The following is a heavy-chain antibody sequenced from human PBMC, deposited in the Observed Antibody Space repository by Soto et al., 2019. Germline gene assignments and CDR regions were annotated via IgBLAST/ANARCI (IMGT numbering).Heavy chain of an antibody. D-gene: IGHD5-12*01. CDR1: GGTFSSYA. V-gene: IGHV1-69*13. CDR3: ARGGEEMNWFDP. CDR2: IIPIFGTA. J-gene: IGHJ5*02. Sequence: SVKVSCKASGGTFSSYAISWVRQAPGQGLEWMGGIIPIFGTANYAQKFQGRVTITADESTSTAYMELSSLRSEDTAVYYCARGGEEMNWFDPWGQGTLVTVSS.